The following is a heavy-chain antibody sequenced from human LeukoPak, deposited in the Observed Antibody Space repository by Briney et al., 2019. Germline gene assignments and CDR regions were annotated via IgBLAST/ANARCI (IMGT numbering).Heavy chain of an antibody. CDR3: ASWAGNTQSDSWSGPFDY. CDR2: ISAGGRTT. J-gene: IGHJ4*02. V-gene: IGHV3-48*04. Sequence: GGSLRLSCVASGFYFGGHAMNWVRQAPGKGLEWVSYISAGGRTTFYADSVTGRFTISRDNAKNSLYLQMSSLRVEDTAVYYCASWAGNTQSDSWSGPFDYWGQGSLVTVSS. CDR1: GFYFGGHA. D-gene: IGHD3-3*01.